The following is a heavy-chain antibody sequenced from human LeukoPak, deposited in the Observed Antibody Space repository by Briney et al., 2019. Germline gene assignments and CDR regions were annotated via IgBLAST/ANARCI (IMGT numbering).Heavy chain of an antibody. CDR1: GGSFSGYY. Sequence: SETLSLTCAVYGGSFSGYYWSWIRQPPGKGLEWIGEINHSGSTNYNPSPKSRVTISVDTSKNQFSLKLTSVTAADTAVYYCAAFSTSPYYYYGVDVWGQGTTVTVSS. CDR2: INHSGST. CDR3: AAFSTSPYYYYGVDV. J-gene: IGHJ6*02. V-gene: IGHV4-34*01. D-gene: IGHD2-2*01.